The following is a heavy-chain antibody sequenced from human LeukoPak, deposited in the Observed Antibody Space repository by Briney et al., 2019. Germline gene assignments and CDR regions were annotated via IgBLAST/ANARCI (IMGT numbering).Heavy chain of an antibody. V-gene: IGHV3-30*02. CDR3: VKDGRKYMFDY. CDR1: GFTFKRYN. J-gene: IGHJ4*02. Sequence: GGSLRLSCAASGFTFKRYNMHLGREAPGTGLEWVAFVEDDESSDSYADSVKGGFTISRDNSKSTVYLQMNSLRPEDTAVYYCVKDGRKYMFDYWGQGILVTVSS. CDR2: VEDDESSD. D-gene: IGHD1-1*01.